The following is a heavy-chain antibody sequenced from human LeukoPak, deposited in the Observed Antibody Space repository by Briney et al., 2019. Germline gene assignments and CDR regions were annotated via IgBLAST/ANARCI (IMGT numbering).Heavy chain of an antibody. V-gene: IGHV1-18*01. D-gene: IGHD3-10*01. Sequence: ASVKVSCKASGYTFTSYGISWVRQAPGQGLEWMGWISAYNGNTNYAQKLQGRVTMTTDTSTSTAYMELRSLRSDDTAVYYCARAPMVRGVSNWFDPWGQGTLVTVSS. J-gene: IGHJ5*02. CDR2: ISAYNGNT. CDR3: ARAPMVRGVSNWFDP. CDR1: GYTFTSYG.